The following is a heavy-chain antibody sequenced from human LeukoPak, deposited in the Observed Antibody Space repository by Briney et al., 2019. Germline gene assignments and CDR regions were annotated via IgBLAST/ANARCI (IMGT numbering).Heavy chain of an antibody. CDR3: ARDIYDILTGYYYGMDV. V-gene: IGHV3-23*01. Sequence: SGGSLRLSCAASGFTFSNYAMSWVRQAPGKGLEWVSAISGGGGDTYYADSVKGRSTISRDNAKKSLYLQMNSLRAEDTAVYYCARDIYDILTGYYYGMDVWGQGTTVTVSS. D-gene: IGHD3-9*01. CDR2: ISGGGGDT. CDR1: GFTFSNYA. J-gene: IGHJ6*02.